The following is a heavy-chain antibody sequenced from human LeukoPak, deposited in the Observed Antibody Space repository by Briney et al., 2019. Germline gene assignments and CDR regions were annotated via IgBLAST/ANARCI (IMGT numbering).Heavy chain of an antibody. Sequence: SETLSLTCAVYGGSFSGYYWSWIRQPPGKRLEWIGEINHSGSTNYNPPLKSRVTISVDTSKNQFSLKLSSVTAADAAVYYCASQTPHIWFGDYMDVWGKGTTVTVSS. CDR2: INHSGST. D-gene: IGHD3-10*01. CDR1: GGSFSGYY. CDR3: ASQTPHIWFGDYMDV. V-gene: IGHV4-34*01. J-gene: IGHJ6*03.